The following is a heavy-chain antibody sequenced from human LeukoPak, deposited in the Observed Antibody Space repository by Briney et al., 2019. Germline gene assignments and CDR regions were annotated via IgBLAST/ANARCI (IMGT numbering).Heavy chain of an antibody. V-gene: IGHV3-30*04. Sequence: AGGFLRLSCAASGFTFSHYTIYWVRQAPGKGLEWVAFISHDGSDKYYADSVKGRFIISRDNSKNTLFLQMNSLRDDDTAVYSCARISSFYSFDYWGQGTLVTVSS. J-gene: IGHJ4*02. CDR1: GFTFSHYT. CDR3: ARISSFYSFDY. CDR2: ISHDGSDK.